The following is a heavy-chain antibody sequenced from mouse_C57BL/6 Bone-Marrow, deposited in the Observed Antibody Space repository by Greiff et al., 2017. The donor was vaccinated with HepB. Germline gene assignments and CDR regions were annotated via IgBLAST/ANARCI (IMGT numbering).Heavy chain of an antibody. V-gene: IGHV5-4*01. Sequence: EVKLVESGGGLVKPGGSLKLSCAASGFTFSSYAMSWVRQTPVKRLEWVATISDGGSYTYYPDNVKGRFTISRDNAKNNLYLQMSHLKSEDTAMYYCARDRYKGGYYFDYWGQGTTLTVSS. J-gene: IGHJ2*01. CDR2: ISDGGSYT. CDR3: ARDRYKGGYYFDY. D-gene: IGHD1-3*01. CDR1: GFTFSSYA.